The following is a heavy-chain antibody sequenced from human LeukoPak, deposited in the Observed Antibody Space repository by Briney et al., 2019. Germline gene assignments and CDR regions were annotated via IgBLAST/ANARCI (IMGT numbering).Heavy chain of an antibody. Sequence: ASVKVPCKASGYTLPSYCIRWVRQAPGQGREWMGWISAYNGNTNYAQKLQGRVTMTTDTSTSTAYMELRSLRSDDTAVYYCARDFGYSSSYYFDYWGQGTLVTVSS. CDR2: ISAYNGNT. J-gene: IGHJ4*02. D-gene: IGHD5-18*01. CDR1: GYTLPSYC. CDR3: ARDFGYSSSYYFDY. V-gene: IGHV1-18*01.